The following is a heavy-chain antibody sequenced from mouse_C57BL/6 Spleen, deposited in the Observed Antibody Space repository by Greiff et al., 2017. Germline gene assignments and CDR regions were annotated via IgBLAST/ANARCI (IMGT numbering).Heavy chain of an antibody. Sequence: VQLQQSGPELVKPGASVKISCKASGYTFTDYYINWVKQRPGQGLELIGWIFPGSGSTYYNEKFKGKATLTVDKSSSTAYMLLSSLTSEDSAVYFCARSSDYENYAMDYWGQGTSVTVSS. V-gene: IGHV1-75*01. CDR2: IFPGSGST. J-gene: IGHJ4*01. D-gene: IGHD2-4*01. CDR3: ARSSDYENYAMDY. CDR1: GYTFTDYY.